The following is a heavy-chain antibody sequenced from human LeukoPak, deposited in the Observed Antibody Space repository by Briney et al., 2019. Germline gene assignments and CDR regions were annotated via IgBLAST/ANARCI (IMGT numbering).Heavy chain of an antibody. CDR2: ISYDGSNK. Sequence: PGGSLRLSCAASGFTFSSYGMHWVRQAPGKELEWVAVISYDGSNKYYADSVKGRFTISRDNSKNTLYLQMNSLRAEDTAVYYCAKDRTGSQRRGYFDYWGLGTLVTVSS. V-gene: IGHV3-30*18. J-gene: IGHJ4*02. CDR1: GFTFSSYG. CDR3: AKDRTGSQRRGYFDY. D-gene: IGHD3/OR15-3a*01.